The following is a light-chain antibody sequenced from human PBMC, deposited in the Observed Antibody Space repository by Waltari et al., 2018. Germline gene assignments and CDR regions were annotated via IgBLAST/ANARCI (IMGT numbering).Light chain of an antibody. J-gene: IGKJ1*01. CDR1: QSVLYSSNNKTY. Sequence: DIVMTQSPDSLAVSLGERATINCKSSQSVLYSSNNKTYLALYQQKPGQPPKLLIYWAATRESGVPDRFSGSGSGTDFTLTISSLQAEDVAVYYCQQCYSTPWTFGQGTKVEIK. CDR2: WAA. CDR3: QQCYSTPWT. V-gene: IGKV4-1*01.